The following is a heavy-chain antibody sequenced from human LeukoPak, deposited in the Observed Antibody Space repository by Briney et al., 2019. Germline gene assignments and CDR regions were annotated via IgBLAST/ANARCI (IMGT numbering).Heavy chain of an antibody. D-gene: IGHD4-23*01. CDR2: ISSSSSTI. CDR1: GFTFSSYS. V-gene: IGHV3-48*02. J-gene: IGHJ2*01. CDR3: ARDCGVDYGGPGDFDL. Sequence: GGSLRLSCAASGFTFSSYSMNWVRQAPGKGLEWVSYISSSSSTIYYADSLKGRFTISRDNAKNSLFLQMNSLRDEDTAVYYCARDCGVDYGGPGDFDLWGRGTLVTVSS.